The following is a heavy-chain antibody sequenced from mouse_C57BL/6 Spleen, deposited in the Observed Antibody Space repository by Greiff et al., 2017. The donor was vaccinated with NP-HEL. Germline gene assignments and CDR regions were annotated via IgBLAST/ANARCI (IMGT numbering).Heavy chain of an antibody. V-gene: IGHV1-59*01. CDR2: IDPSDSYT. J-gene: IGHJ3*01. Sequence: VQLQQPGAELVRPGTSVKLSCKASGYTFTSYWMHWVKQRPGQGLEWIGVIDPSDSYTNYNQKFKGKATLTVDTSSSTAYMQLSSLTSEDSAVYYCARETAQAFAYWGQGTLVTVSA. D-gene: IGHD3-2*02. CDR3: ARETAQAFAY. CDR1: GYTFTSYW.